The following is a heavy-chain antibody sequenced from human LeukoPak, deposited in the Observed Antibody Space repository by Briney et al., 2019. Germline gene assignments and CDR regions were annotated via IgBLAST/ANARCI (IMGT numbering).Heavy chain of an antibody. D-gene: IGHD2-21*02. J-gene: IGHJ4*02. Sequence: PGGSLRLSCAASGFTFSSNGMHWVRQAPGKGLEWVAVISYDGSNKYYADSVKGRFTISRDNSKNTLYLRMNSLRAEDTAVYYCAKGRGGDRKYYFDYWGQGTLVTVSS. V-gene: IGHV3-30*18. CDR1: GFTFSSNG. CDR3: AKGRGGDRKYYFDY. CDR2: ISYDGSNK.